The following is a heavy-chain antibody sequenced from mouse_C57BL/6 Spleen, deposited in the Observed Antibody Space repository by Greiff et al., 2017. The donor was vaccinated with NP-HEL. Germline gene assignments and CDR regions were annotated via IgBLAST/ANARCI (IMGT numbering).Heavy chain of an antibody. CDR1: GYTFTDYY. V-gene: IGHV1-26*01. J-gene: IGHJ2*01. D-gene: IGHD1-1*01. CDR3: ARVRYYYGSRYYFDY. Sequence: EVQLQQSGPELVKPGASVKISCKASGYTFTDYYMNWVKQSHGKSLEWIGDINPNNGGTSYNQKFKGKATLTVDKSSSTAYMELRSLTSEDSAVYYCARVRYYYGSRYYFDYWGQGTTLTVSS. CDR2: INPNNGGT.